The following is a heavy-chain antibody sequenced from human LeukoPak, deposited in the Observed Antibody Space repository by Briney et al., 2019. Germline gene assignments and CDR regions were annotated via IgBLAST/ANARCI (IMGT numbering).Heavy chain of an antibody. D-gene: IGHD6-13*01. CDR1: GFTFSSYA. V-gene: IGHV3-23*01. J-gene: IGHJ4*02. CDR2: ISGSGSNT. Sequence: PGGSLRLSCAASGFTFSSYAMSWVRQAPGKGLQWVSGISGSGSNTYYADSVKGRFTISRDNSKNTLYLQMNSLGAEDTAVYYCAKDLTSSWYCNYFDFWGQGALVTVSS. CDR3: AKDLTSSWYCNYFDF.